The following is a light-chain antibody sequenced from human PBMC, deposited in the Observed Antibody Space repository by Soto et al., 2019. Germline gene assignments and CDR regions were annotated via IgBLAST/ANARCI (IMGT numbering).Light chain of an antibody. CDR3: AVWDDSLDGWV. V-gene: IGLV1-44*01. J-gene: IGLJ3*02. Sequence: QSVLTQPPSASGTPGQRVTISCSGSSSNIGSHVVYWYQQLAGTAPKLLMYNNNQRPSGVPDRFSGSKSGTSASLAISGLQSEDEADSYCAVWDDSLDGWVFGGGTKLTVL. CDR1: SSNIGSHV. CDR2: NNN.